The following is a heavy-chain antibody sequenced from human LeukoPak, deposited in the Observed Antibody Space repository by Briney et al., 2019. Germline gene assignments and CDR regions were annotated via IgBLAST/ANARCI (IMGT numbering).Heavy chain of an antibody. CDR1: GYSISSGYY. CDR3: ARGSIYQLVPYFDY. CDR2: IYHSGST. J-gene: IGHJ4*02. Sequence: PSETLSLTCTVSGYSISSGYYWGWIRQPPGKGLEWIGSIYHSGSTYYNPSLKSRVTISVDTSKNQFSLKLSSVTAADTAVYYCARGSIYQLVPYFDYWGQGTLVTVSS. D-gene: IGHD6-13*01. V-gene: IGHV4-38-2*02.